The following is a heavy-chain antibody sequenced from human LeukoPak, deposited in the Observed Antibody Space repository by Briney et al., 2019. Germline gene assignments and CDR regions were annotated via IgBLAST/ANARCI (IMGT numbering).Heavy chain of an antibody. CDR1: GFTFGNYG. Sequence: GGSLRLSCAASGFTFGNYGMHWVRQAPGKGLEWVAFMQNDGSDKFFADSVKGRFTISRDNSKNTLYLQMNSLRADDTAVYYCAKERQLEPFDYWGQGTLVTVSS. D-gene: IGHD1-1*01. V-gene: IGHV3-30*02. CDR3: AKERQLEPFDY. J-gene: IGHJ4*02. CDR2: MQNDGSDK.